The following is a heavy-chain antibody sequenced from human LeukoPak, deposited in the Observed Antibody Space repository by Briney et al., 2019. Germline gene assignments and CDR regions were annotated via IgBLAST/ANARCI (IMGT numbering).Heavy chain of an antibody. CDR1: GVSISNYF. CDR2: FYASGTT. D-gene: IGHD2-21*01. CDR3: ARTQCGGGSCDTFDP. Sequence: PSGTLSLTCTVFGVSISNYFWSWLRQPAGKGLEWIGRFYASGTTYYNPSLRSRVTLSMDTSKNNFYLKLTSVTAADTAVYYCARTQCGGGSCDTFDPWGQGTLVTVSS. J-gene: IGHJ5*02. V-gene: IGHV4-4*07.